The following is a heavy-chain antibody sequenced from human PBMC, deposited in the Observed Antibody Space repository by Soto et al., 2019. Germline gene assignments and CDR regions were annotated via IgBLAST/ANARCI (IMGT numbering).Heavy chain of an antibody. CDR3: ARGGLTIFGVVIHDAFDI. J-gene: IGHJ3*02. CDR1: GFTFSSYS. D-gene: IGHD3-3*01. Sequence: VGSLRLSCAASGFTFSSYSMHCVRQAPGKGLEWVSYISSSSSTIYYADSVKGRFTISRDNAKNSLYLQMNSLRDEDTAVYYCARGGLTIFGVVIHDAFDIWGQGTMVTVSS. V-gene: IGHV3-48*02. CDR2: ISSSSSTI.